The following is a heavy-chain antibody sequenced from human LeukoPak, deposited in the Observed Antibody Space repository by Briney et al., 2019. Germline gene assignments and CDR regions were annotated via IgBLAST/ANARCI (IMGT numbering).Heavy chain of an antibody. Sequence: YPSETMSFTCTVSCGFISCAGYYWHWIRQHPGKGLEWIGYIYYSGSTYYNPSLKSRVTISKDTSKNQFSLKLSPVAAVDTTFYYCASGGSWYWSLVYWGQGALVTVSS. V-gene: IGHV4-31*03. CDR1: CGFISCAGYY. CDR3: ASGGSWYWSLVY. CDR2: IYYSGST. J-gene: IGHJ4*02. D-gene: IGHD6-13*01.